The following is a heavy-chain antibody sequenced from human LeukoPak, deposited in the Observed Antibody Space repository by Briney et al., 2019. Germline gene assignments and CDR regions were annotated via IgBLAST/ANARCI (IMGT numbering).Heavy chain of an antibody. D-gene: IGHD2-2*01. CDR1: GGSFSGYY. V-gene: IGHV4-34*01. Sequence: SETLSLTCAVYGGSFSGYYWSWIRQPPGKGLEWTGEINHSGSTNYNPSLKSRVTISVDTSKNQFSLKLSSVTAADTAVYYCARGDVVVVPAAPYRLFDYWGQGTLVTVSS. CDR3: ARGDVVVVPAAPYRLFDY. CDR2: INHSGST. J-gene: IGHJ4*02.